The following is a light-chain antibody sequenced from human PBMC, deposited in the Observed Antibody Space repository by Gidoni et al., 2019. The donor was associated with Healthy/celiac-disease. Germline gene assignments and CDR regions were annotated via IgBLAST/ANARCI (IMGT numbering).Light chain of an antibody. CDR3: QQLNSYPIT. V-gene: IGKV1-9*01. CDR2: AAS. CDR1: QGISSY. J-gene: IGKJ5*01. Sequence: DIQLTQYPSFLSASVGDRVTITGRASQGISSYLAWYQQKPGKAPKLLIYAASTLQSGVPSRVSGSGSGTEFTLTISSLQPEDFATYYCQQLNSYPITFGQGTRLEIK.